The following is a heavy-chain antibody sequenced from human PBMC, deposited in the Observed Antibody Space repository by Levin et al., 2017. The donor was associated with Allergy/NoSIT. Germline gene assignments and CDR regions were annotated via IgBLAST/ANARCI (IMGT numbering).Heavy chain of an antibody. CDR1: GFTFSDHY. V-gene: IGHV3-72*01. CDR3: ADPSFGSGSYLP. CDR2: VRNRANGYST. D-gene: IGHD3-10*01. Sequence: GGSLRLSCAASGFTFSDHYMDWVRQAPGKGLEWVARVRNRANGYSTEYAASVKGRLTISRDDSKNSLYLQMNSLKTEDTAVYYCADPSFGSGSYLPWGQGTLVTVSS. J-gene: IGHJ5*02.